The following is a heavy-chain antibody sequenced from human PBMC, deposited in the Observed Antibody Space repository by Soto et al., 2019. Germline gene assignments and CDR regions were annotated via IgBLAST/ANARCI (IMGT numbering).Heavy chain of an antibody. Sequence: SETLSLTCTVSGGSISSSSYYWGWIRQPPGKGLEWIGNIYYSGSTYYNPSLKSRVTISVDTSKNQFSLKLSSVTAADTAVYYCMLGGGWKDFDYWGQVTLVTVS. CDR2: IYYSGST. D-gene: IGHD2-21*01. CDR3: MLGGGWKDFDY. V-gene: IGHV4-39*01. J-gene: IGHJ4*02. CDR1: GGSISSSSYY.